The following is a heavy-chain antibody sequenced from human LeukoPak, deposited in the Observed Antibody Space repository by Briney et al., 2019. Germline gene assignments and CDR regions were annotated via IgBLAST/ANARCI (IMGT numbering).Heavy chain of an antibody. V-gene: IGHV3-23*01. D-gene: IGHD3-22*01. CDR3: AKEERHYYDSSGYYHA. CDR1: GFTFSSYA. J-gene: IGHJ5*02. Sequence: PGGSLRLSCAASGFTFSSYAMSWVRQAPGKGLEWVSAISGSGGSTYYADSVKGRFAISRDNSKNTLYLQMNSLRAEDTAVYYCAKEERHYYDSSGYYHAWGQGTLVTVSS. CDR2: ISGSGGST.